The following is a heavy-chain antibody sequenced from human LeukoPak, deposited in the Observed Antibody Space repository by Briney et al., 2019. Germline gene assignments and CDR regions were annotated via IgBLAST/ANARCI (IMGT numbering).Heavy chain of an antibody. CDR3: ARVRGSGWYFGTDYYYYMDV. D-gene: IGHD6-19*01. J-gene: IGHJ6*03. CDR2: SYTSGST. Sequence: TSETLSLTCTVSGGSISSYYWSWIRQPAGKGLEWIGRSYTSGSTNYNPSLKSRVTMSVDTSKNQFSLKLSSVTAADTAVYYCARVRGSGWYFGTDYYYYMDVWGKGTTVTISS. CDR1: GGSISSYY. V-gene: IGHV4-4*07.